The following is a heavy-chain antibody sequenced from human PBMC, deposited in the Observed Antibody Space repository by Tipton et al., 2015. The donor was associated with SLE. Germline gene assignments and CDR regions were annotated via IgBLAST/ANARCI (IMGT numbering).Heavy chain of an antibody. Sequence: PGLVKPSQTLSLTCAISGDSVSSDNAAWNWIRKSPSRGLWWLGRTYYRSQWYNDYALSVKSRISISPDTSKNQFSLQLNSVTPEDTAMYYCARGNKPYRGRAFDIWGQGTMVTVSP. V-gene: IGHV6-1*01. J-gene: IGHJ3*02. CDR2: TYYRSQWYN. CDR1: GDSVSSDNAA. CDR3: ARGNKPYRGRAFDI. D-gene: IGHD5-12*01.